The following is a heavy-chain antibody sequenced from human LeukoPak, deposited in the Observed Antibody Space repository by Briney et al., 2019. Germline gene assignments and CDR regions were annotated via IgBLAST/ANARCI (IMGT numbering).Heavy chain of an antibody. CDR3: ARADYGDYFDAFDI. Sequence: SETLSLTCTVSGGSISSYYWSWIRQPPGKGLEWIGYIYYSGSTNYNPSLKSRVTISVDTSKNQFSLKLSSVTAADTAVYYCARADYGDYFDAFDIWGQGTMVTVSS. V-gene: IGHV4-59*01. CDR2: IYYSGST. J-gene: IGHJ3*02. D-gene: IGHD4-17*01. CDR1: GGSISSYY.